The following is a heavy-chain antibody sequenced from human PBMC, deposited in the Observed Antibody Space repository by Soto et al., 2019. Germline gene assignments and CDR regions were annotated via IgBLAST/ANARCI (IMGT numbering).Heavy chain of an antibody. D-gene: IGHD6-19*01. CDR3: AKPGYLEQWLVRGYFDF. Sequence: GGSLRLSCAASGFTFSSYAMSWVRQAPGKGLEWVSAISSSGGTTHYADSVKGRFIISRDNSKNTLYLQMNSLRAEDTAVYYCAKPGYLEQWLVRGYFDFWCQGTMVTVSS. V-gene: IGHV3-23*01. CDR2: ISSSGGTT. J-gene: IGHJ4*02. CDR1: GFTFSSYA.